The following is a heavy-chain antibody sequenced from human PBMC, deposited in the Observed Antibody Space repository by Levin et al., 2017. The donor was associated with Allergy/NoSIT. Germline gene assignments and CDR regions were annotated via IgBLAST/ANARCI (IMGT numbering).Heavy chain of an antibody. CDR1: GFTFHNDE. J-gene: IGHJ4*02. CDR3: ARGGSYLTNGFDY. Sequence: LSLPCAASGFTFHNDELNWVRQAPGKGLEWVSYISGSGDSIYYADSVKGRFTISRDNAKNSLYLQMNSLRAEDTAVYFCARGGSYLTNGFDYWGQGTLVTVSS. V-gene: IGHV3-48*03. CDR2: ISGSGDSI. D-gene: IGHD1-26*01.